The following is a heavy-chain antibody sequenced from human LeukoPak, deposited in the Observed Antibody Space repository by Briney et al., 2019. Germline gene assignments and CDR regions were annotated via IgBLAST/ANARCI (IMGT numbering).Heavy chain of an antibody. CDR2: ISYNGRDI. D-gene: IGHD6-19*01. CDR3: ARDQQQWEDY. CDR1: GFTFSSYA. J-gene: IGHJ4*02. Sequence: PGGSLRLSCVASGFTFSSYAIYWVRQAPGKGLEWVAVISYNGRDIKYADSVKGRFTISRDNSKNTLYLQMNSLRAEDTAVYYCARDQQQWEDYWGQGTLVTVSS. V-gene: IGHV3-30*04.